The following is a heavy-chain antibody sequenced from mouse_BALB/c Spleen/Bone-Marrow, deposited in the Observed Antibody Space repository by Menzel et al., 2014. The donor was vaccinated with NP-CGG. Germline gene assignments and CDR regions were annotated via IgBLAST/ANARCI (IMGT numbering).Heavy chain of an antibody. J-gene: IGHJ2*01. CDR1: GYTFSSYW. CDR3: ARRVTTANY. D-gene: IGHD1-2*01. V-gene: IGHV1-9*01. Sequence: QVQLQQSEAELMKPGASVKISCKATGYTFSSYWIEWVKQRPGHGLEWIGEILPGSGSTNYNEKFKGKATFTADTPSNTACMQLSSLTSEDSAVYYCARRVTTANYWGQGTTLTVSS. CDR2: ILPGSGST.